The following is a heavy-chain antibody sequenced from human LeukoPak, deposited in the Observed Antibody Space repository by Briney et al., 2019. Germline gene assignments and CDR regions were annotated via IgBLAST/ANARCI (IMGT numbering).Heavy chain of an antibody. J-gene: IGHJ4*02. CDR1: GFIFSDYY. V-gene: IGHV3-23*01. Sequence: GGSLRLSCAASGFIFSDYYISWIRQAPGKGLEWVSAISGSGGSTYYADSVKGRFTISRDNSKNTLYLQMNSLRAEDTAVYYCAKAPPGAITLVRGGLFDYWGQGTLVTVSS. CDR3: AKAPPGAITLVRGGLFDY. CDR2: ISGSGGST. D-gene: IGHD3-10*01.